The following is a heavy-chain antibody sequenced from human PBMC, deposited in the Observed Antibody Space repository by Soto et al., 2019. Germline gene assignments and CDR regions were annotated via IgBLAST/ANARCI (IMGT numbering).Heavy chain of an antibody. V-gene: IGHV6-1*01. J-gene: IGHJ4*02. Sequence: SQTLSLTCAISGDSVSSNSAAWNWIRQAPSTGLEWLGRTYYRSKWYNDYAVSAKSRITINPDTSKNQFSLQLNSVTPEDTAVYYCARGSYSSSSPGFDYWGQGTLVTVSS. CDR1: GDSVSSNSAA. CDR3: ARGSYSSSSPGFDY. CDR2: TYYRSKWYN. D-gene: IGHD6-6*01.